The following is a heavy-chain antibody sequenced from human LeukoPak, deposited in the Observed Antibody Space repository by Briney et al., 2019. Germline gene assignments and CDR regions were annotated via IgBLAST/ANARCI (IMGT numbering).Heavy chain of an antibody. CDR1: GFTFSSYS. J-gene: IGHJ4*02. CDR3: ARVPSGSFKTFDY. CDR2: ISSSSSYI. Sequence: GGSLRLSCAASGFTFSSYSMNWVRQAPGKGLEWVSSISSSSSYIYYADSVKGRFTISRDNAKNSLYLQMNSLRAEGTAVYYCARVPSGSFKTFDYWGQGTLVTVSS. V-gene: IGHV3-21*01. D-gene: IGHD1-26*01.